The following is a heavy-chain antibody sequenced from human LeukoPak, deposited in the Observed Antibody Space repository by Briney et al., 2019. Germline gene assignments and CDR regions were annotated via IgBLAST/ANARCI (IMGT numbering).Heavy chain of an antibody. CDR1: GFTFSSYA. CDR2: IYSGGST. V-gene: IGHV3-66*01. J-gene: IGHJ4*02. CDR3: ARDFYGYNPFDY. D-gene: IGHD5-24*01. Sequence: GGSLRLSCATSGFTFSSYAMSWVRQAPGKGLEWVSVIYSGGSTKYADSVRGRFTISRDSSKNTLYLQMNSLRAEDTAVYYCARDFYGYNPFDYWGQGTLVTVSS.